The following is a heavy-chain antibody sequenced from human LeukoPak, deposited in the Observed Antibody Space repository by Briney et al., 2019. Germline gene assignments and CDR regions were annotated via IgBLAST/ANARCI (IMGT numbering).Heavy chain of an antibody. J-gene: IGHJ4*02. Sequence: QAGGPLRLSCAASGFTFSTYWMSGVRQAPGKGLEWVAIIKQDGSEKYYVDSVKGRFTISRDNAKNSLYLQMNTLRAEDTAVYYCARDRGSEGGIDYWGQGTLVTVSS. CDR1: GFTFSTYW. CDR2: IKQDGSEK. V-gene: IGHV3-7*05. D-gene: IGHD2-15*01. CDR3: ARDRGSEGGIDY.